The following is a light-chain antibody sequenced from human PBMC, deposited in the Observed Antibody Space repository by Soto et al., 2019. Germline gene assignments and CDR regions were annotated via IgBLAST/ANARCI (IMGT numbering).Light chain of an antibody. CDR1: SSDVGGYNY. Sequence: QSALTQPHSASGSPGQSVTISCTGTSSDVGGYNYVSWYQQHPGKAPKLMIYEVSERPSGVPDRFSGSKSSNTASLTVSGLQAEDDADYYCSSYAGSNNFVFGTGTKLTV. CDR2: EVS. J-gene: IGLJ1*01. CDR3: SSYAGSNNFV. V-gene: IGLV2-8*01.